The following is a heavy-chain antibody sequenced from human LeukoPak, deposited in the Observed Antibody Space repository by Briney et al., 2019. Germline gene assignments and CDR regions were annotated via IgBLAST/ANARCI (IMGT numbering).Heavy chain of an antibody. J-gene: IGHJ4*02. Sequence: GASVKVSCKASGYTFTGYYMHWVRQAPGQGLEWMGWINPNSGGTNYAQKFQGRVTMTRDTSISTAYVELSRLRSDDTAVYYCARDRYCSSTSCYWFDYWGQGTLVTVSS. CDR1: GYTFTGYY. CDR2: INPNSGGT. CDR3: ARDRYCSSTSCYWFDY. V-gene: IGHV1-2*02. D-gene: IGHD2-2*01.